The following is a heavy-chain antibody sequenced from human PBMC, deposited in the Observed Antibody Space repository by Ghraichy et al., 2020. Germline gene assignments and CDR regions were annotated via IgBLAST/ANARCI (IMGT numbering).Heavy chain of an antibody. CDR1: GGSISSGGYY. CDR2: IYYSGST. Sequence: SETLSLTCTVSGGSISSGGYYWSWIRQHPGKGLEWIGYIYYSGSTYYNPSLKSRVTISVDTSKNQFSLKLSSVTAADTDGYYGAREPTYYDFWSGYYKGDAFYIWGQGTMVTVSS. D-gene: IGHD3-3*01. V-gene: IGHV4-31*03. J-gene: IGHJ3*02. CDR3: AREPTYYDFWSGYYKGDAFYI.